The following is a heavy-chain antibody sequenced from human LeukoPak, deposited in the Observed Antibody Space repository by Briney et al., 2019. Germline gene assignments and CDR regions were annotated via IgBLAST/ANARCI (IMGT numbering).Heavy chain of an antibody. CDR1: GYTFTSYG. V-gene: IGHV1-18*01. Sequence: ASVKVSCKASGYTFTSYGISWVRQAPGQGLEWMGWISAYNGNTNYAQKLQGRVTMTTDTSTSTAYMELRSLRSDDTAVYYCARDRPKNYYGSGKTDDVFNIWGKGTLVPFS. D-gene: IGHD3-10*01. CDR2: ISAYNGNT. CDR3: ARDRPKNYYGSGKTDDVFNI. J-gene: IGHJ3*02.